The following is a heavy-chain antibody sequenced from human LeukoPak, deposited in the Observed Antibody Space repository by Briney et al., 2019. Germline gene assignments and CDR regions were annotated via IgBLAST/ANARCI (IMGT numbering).Heavy chain of an antibody. CDR1: GFTFDDYA. D-gene: IGHD6-19*01. CDR3: ARRSGWEGYFDY. V-gene: IGHV3-9*01. Sequence: GRSLRLSCAASGFTFDDYAMHWVRQAPGKGLEWVSGISWNSGSIGYADSVKGRFTISRDNAKNSLYLQMNSLRAEDTALYYCARRSGWEGYFDYWGQGTLVIVSS. J-gene: IGHJ4*02. CDR2: ISWNSGSI.